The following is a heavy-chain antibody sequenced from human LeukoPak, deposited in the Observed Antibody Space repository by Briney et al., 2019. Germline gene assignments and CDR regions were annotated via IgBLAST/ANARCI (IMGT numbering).Heavy chain of an antibody. J-gene: IGHJ4*02. D-gene: IGHD4-11*01. CDR3: ARARIDDYGNYEFDY. CDR2: IYTSGST. V-gene: IGHV4-4*07. Sequence: SETLSLTCAVSGGSISSYYWSWIRQPPGKGLEWIGHIYTSGSTNYNPSLKSRVTMSVDTSKNQFSLKLSSMTAADTAVYYCARARIDDYGNYEFDYWGQGTLVTVSS. CDR1: GGSISSYY.